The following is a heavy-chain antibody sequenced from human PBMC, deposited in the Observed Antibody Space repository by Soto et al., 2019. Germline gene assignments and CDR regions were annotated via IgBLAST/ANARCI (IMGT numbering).Heavy chain of an antibody. J-gene: IGHJ6*03. D-gene: IGHD3-10*01. Sequence: SETLSLTCTVSGGSISSYYWSWIRQPPGKGLEWIGYIYYSGSTNYNPSLKSRVTISVDTSKNQFSLKLSSVTAADTAVYYCARHRREYGSGSYLFYYYYYMDVWGKGTTVTVSS. V-gene: IGHV4-59*08. CDR2: IYYSGST. CDR1: GGSISSYY. CDR3: ARHRREYGSGSYLFYYYYYMDV.